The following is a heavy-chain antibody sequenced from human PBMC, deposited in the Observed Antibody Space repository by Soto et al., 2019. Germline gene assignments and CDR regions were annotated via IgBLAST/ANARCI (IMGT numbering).Heavy chain of an antibody. CDR1: GFNLSSYT. CDR2: IGISIGYI. V-gene: IGHV3-21*01. Sequence: GGSLRLSCVASGFNLSSYTMSWVRQAPGKGLEWVSSIGISIGYIYYGESVTGRFTISRDNAKNSLFLQMNSLRAEDTAVYFWGRNVLAVTEDAVDVWGQGTMVTVSS. J-gene: IGHJ3*01. CDR3: GRNVLAVTEDAVDV. D-gene: IGHD6-6*01.